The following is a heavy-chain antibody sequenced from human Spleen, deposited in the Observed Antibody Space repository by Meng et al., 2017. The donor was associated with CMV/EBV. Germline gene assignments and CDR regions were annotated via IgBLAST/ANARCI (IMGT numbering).Heavy chain of an antibody. CDR2: INPNSGTK. D-gene: IGHD3-3*01. J-gene: IGHJ4*02. V-gene: IGHV1-2*06. CDR1: GYSFTTYG. CDR3: ARGSASGYDSRSAYYISDYFDS. Sequence: ASVKVSCKASGYSFTTYGISWVRQAPGQGLEWMGRINPNSGTKNYEQKFQDRVTMTRDTSISTAYMEVSGLRSEDTAVYYCARGSASGYDSRSAYYISDYFDSWGQGTLVTVSS.